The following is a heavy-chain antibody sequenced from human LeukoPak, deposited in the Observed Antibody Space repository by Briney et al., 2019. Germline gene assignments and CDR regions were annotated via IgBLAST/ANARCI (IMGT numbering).Heavy chain of an antibody. CDR3: ARGDRGSYYDY. J-gene: IGHJ4*02. V-gene: IGHV1-3*01. D-gene: IGHD1-26*01. Sequence: RFQGRVTITRDTSASTAYMDLSSLRSEDTAVYYCARGDRGSYYDYWGQGTLVTVSS.